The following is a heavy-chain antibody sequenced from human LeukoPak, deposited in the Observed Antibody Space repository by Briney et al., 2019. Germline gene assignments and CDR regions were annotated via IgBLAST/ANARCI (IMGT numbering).Heavy chain of an antibody. CDR1: GYTFTGYY. CDR2: INTNTGNP. J-gene: IGHJ4*02. V-gene: IGHV7-4-1*02. Sequence: ASVKVSCKASGYTFTGYYMHWVRQAPGQGLEWMGWINTNTGNPTYAQGFTGRFVFSLDTSVSTAYLQISSLKAEDTAVYYCARDLLRGGYSYGVFDYWGQGTLVTVSS. CDR3: ARDLLRGGYSYGVFDY. D-gene: IGHD5-18*01.